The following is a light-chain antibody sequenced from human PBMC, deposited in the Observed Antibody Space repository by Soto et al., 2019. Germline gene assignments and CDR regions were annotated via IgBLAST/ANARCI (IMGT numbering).Light chain of an antibody. CDR3: QQYASSPYT. Sequence: EIVLTQSPGTLSLSPGERATLSCRASQSISSSYLAWYQQKPGQAPRLLIYGASRRATGIPDRFSGRESGTDFTLTLTALEPEDSAVYFCQQYASSPYTFCQGTKVEIK. CDR2: GAS. CDR1: QSISSSY. V-gene: IGKV3-20*01. J-gene: IGKJ2*01.